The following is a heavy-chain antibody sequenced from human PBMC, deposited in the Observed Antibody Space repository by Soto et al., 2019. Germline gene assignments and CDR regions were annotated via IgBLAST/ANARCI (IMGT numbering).Heavy chain of an antibody. CDR2: IYYSVST. V-gene: IGHV4-61*01. CDR3: ARESPGELPYYFDF. D-gene: IGHD1-7*01. CDR1: GGSVSSGSYY. Sequence: SETLSLTCTVSGGSVSSGSYYWSWIRQPPGKGLEWIGYIYYSVSTNYNPSLKSRVTISVDTSKNQFSLKLRSVTAADSAVYYRARESPGELPYYFDFWAQGTPVTVSS. J-gene: IGHJ4*02.